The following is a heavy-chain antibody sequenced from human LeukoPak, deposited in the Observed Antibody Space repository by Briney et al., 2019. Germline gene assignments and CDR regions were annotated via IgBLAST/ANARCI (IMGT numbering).Heavy chain of an antibody. Sequence: QTGGSLRLSCAASGFTFSSYWMSWVRQAPGKGLEWVANIKQDGSEKNYVDSVKGRFTISRDNAKNSLYLQMSSLRADDTAVYYCAYLNSHAFDVWGQGTIVTVSS. D-gene: IGHD1-7*01. CDR2: IKQDGSEK. CDR3: AYLNSHAFDV. CDR1: GFTFSSYW. J-gene: IGHJ3*01. V-gene: IGHV3-7*01.